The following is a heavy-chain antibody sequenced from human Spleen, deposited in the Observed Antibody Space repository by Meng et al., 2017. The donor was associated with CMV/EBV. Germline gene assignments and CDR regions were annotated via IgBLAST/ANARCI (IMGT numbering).Heavy chain of an antibody. J-gene: IGHJ4*02. V-gene: IGHV3-23*01. CDR1: GFTFSTFA. Sequence: GESLKISCATSGFTFSTFALSWVRQAAGKGLECVSTISGSGGSTFYGDSVKDRFTISRDNSRNTLYLQMNSLRAEDTAVYYCARATYYDVLADYWGQGTLVTVSS. CDR3: ARATYYDVLADY. CDR2: ISGSGGST. D-gene: IGHD3-22*01.